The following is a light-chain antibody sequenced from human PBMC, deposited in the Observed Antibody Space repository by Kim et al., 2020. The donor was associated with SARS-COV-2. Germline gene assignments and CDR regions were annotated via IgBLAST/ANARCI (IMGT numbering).Light chain of an antibody. CDR1: QSIGSW. J-gene: IGKJ1*01. CDR3: QQYKSYKGT. CDR2: DAS. V-gene: IGKV1-5*01. Sequence: GDRVTITCRASQSIGSWLAWYQQKPGKAPKLLIYDASSLESGVPSRFSGSGSGTEFTLTISSLQPDDFATYYCQQYKSYKGTFGQGTKV.